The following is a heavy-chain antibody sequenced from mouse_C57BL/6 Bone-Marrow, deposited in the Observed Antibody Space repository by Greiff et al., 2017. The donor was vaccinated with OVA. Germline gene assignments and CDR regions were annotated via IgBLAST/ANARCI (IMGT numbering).Heavy chain of an antibody. CDR2: ISGGGGNT. Sequence: EVNVVESGGGLVKPGGSLKLSCAASGFTFSSYTMSWVRQTPEKRLEWVATISGGGGNTYYPDSVKGRFTISRDNAKNTLYLQMSSLRSEDTALYYCARLITTVPATGNAMDYWGQGTSVTVSS. CDR1: GFTFSSYT. CDR3: ARLITTVPATGNAMDY. D-gene: IGHD1-1*01. J-gene: IGHJ4*01. V-gene: IGHV5-9*01.